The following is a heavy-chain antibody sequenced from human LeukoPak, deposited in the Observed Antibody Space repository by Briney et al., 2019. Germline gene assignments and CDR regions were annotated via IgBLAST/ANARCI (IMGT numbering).Heavy chain of an antibody. CDR3: ARDWFGCSSTSCFSPNYMDV. Sequence: GGSLRLSCAASGFTFSSYAMHWVRQAPGKGLEYVSAISSNGGSTYYANSVKGRFTISRDNSKNTLYLQMGSQRAEDMAVYYCARDWFGCSSTSCFSPNYMDVWGKGTTVTVSS. V-gene: IGHV3-64*01. CDR1: GFTFSSYA. D-gene: IGHD2-2*01. CDR2: ISSNGGST. J-gene: IGHJ6*03.